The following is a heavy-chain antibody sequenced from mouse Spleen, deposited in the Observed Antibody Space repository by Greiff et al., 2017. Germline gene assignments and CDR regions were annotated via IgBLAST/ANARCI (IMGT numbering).Heavy chain of an antibody. J-gene: IGHJ2*01. CDR1: GFNIKDDY. Sequence: EVQLQQSGAELVRPGASVKLSCTASGFNIKDDYMHWVKQRPEQGLERIGWIDPENGDTEYASKFQGKATITADTSSNTAYLQLSSLTSEDTAVYYCTSERVFDYWGQGTTLTVSS. CDR3: TSERVFDY. V-gene: IGHV14-4*01. CDR2: IDPENGDT.